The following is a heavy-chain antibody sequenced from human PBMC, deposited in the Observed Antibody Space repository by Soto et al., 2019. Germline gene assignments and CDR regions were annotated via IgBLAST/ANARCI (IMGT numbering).Heavy chain of an antibody. V-gene: IGHV3-30*03. CDR1: GFTFSNYG. Sequence: PGGSLRLSCAASGFTFSNYGMHWVRQAPGKGLEWVAFISDDGSNKYYADSMKGRFTMSRDNSKRTLYLQMSSLRVEDTAVYYLTKRRKVLRFLEWSSGMEVWGQGTTVTVSS. D-gene: IGHD3-3*01. CDR2: ISDDGSNK. J-gene: IGHJ6*02. CDR3: TKRRKVLRFLEWSSGMEV.